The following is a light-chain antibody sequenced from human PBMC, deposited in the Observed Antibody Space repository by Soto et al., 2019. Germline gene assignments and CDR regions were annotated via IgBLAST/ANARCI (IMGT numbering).Light chain of an antibody. CDR1: QSINNRY. V-gene: IGKV3-20*01. CDR2: AAS. CDR3: QQCGSSPGFT. Sequence: EIVLTQSPGTLSLSPGERATLSCMASQSINNRYLAWYQQKPGQAPRLLIYAASSRATGIPDRFSGSGSGTHFSLTISRLEPEDFAVYYCQQCGSSPGFTFGPGTKVDI. J-gene: IGKJ3*01.